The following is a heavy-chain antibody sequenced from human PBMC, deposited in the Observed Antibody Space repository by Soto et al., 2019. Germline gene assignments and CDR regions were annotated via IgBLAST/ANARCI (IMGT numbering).Heavy chain of an antibody. CDR3: AGGGDYYGSGSDYRLVGY. D-gene: IGHD3-10*01. V-gene: IGHV1-69*02. CDR2: IIPILGIA. J-gene: IGHJ4*02. CDR1: GGTFSSYT. Sequence: QVQLVQSGAEVKKPGSSVKVSCKASGGTFSSYTISWVRQAPGQGLEWMGRIIPILGIANYAQKFQGRVTITGDKSTSTAYMELSSLRSEDTAVYYCAGGGDYYGSGSDYRLVGYWGQGTLVTVSS.